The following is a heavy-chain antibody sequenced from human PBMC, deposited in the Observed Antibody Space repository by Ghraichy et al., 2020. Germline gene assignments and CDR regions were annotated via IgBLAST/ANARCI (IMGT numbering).Heavy chain of an antibody. CDR1: GFTFSSYI. CDR3: ARDPTLGAPDYFDY. Sequence: GGSLRLSCAASGFTFSSYILHWVRQVPGKGLEWVAVMSPDGGIKIYVDSVKDRFTISRDNAKNTMYLEMNDLRAEDTALYYCARDPTLGAPDYFDYWGQGILVTVSS. D-gene: IGHD1-26*01. J-gene: IGHJ4*02. CDR2: MSPDGGIK. V-gene: IGHV3-30*04.